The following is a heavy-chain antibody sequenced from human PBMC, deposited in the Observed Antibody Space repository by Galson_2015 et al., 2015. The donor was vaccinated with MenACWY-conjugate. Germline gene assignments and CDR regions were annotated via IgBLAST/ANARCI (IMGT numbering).Heavy chain of an antibody. CDR1: GFTFSSYG. D-gene: IGHD4-23*01. J-gene: IGHJ5*01. Sequence: SLRLSCAASGFTFSSYGMHWVRQAPGKGLEWVAVISYDGSNKYYADSVKGRFTISRDNSKNTLYLQMNSLRAEDTAVYYCAKGRLNCNFGGFLDSWGQGSLVTVSS. V-gene: IGHV3-30*18. CDR3: AKGRLNCNFGGFLDS. CDR2: ISYDGSNK.